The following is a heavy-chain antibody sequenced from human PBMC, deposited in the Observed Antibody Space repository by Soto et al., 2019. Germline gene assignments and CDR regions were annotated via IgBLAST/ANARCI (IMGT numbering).Heavy chain of an antibody. D-gene: IGHD3-16*01. Sequence: GGSLRLSCSASGFTYSAYYMNWVRQAPGKGLEWVANIKDDGTKTFYADSVRGRLTISRDNAKNSLYLQMNSLTAEDTAVYYCAKDRRAGGNSAFYFDFWGQGA. V-gene: IGHV3-7*03. CDR2: IKDDGTKT. CDR3: AKDRRAGGNSAFYFDF. J-gene: IGHJ5*01. CDR1: GFTYSAYY.